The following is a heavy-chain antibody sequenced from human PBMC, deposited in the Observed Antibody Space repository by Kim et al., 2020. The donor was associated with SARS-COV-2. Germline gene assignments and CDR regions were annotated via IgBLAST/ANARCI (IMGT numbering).Heavy chain of an antibody. D-gene: IGHD3-16*02. Sequence: SVKVSCKASGGTFSSYAISWVRQAPGQGLEWMGGIIPIFGTANYAQKFQGRVTITADESTSTAYMELSSLRSEDTAVYYCARWAYDYVWGSYRFGWFDPWGQGTLVTVSS. CDR3: ARWAYDYVWGSYRFGWFDP. CDR1: GGTFSSYA. V-gene: IGHV1-69*13. J-gene: IGHJ5*02. CDR2: IIPIFGTA.